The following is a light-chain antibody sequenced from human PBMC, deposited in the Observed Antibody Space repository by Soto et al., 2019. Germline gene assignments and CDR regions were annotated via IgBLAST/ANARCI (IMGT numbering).Light chain of an antibody. J-gene: IGKJ1*01. CDR2: DAS. CDR3: QQRSNWPWT. CDR1: PSVSSS. Sequence: EIVLTQSPATLSLSPGERATLSCRASPSVSSSLAWYQQKAGQAPRLLIYDASNGATGIPARFSGSGSGTDFTLTISSLETEDFAVYYCQQRSNWPWTFGQGTKVEIK. V-gene: IGKV3-11*01.